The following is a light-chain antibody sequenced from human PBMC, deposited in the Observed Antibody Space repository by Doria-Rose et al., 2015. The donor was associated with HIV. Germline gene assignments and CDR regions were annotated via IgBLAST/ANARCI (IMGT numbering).Light chain of an antibody. Sequence: EIVMTQSPGTLSLSPGERATLSCRASQSFSSTYLAWYRQKPGQAPSLIIYDGSTRATGIPDRFSASGSGTDFTLTINRLEPEDFALYYCHQYGTSWTFGQGTKVEI. J-gene: IGKJ1*01. CDR3: HQYGTSWT. CDR2: DGS. V-gene: IGKV3-20*01. CDR1: QSFSSTY.